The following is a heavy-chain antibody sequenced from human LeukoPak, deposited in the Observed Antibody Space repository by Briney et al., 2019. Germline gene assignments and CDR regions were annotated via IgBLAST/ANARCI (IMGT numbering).Heavy chain of an antibody. CDR2: INSDGSRT. Sequence: PGGSLRLSCAASGFTFSTYWMHWVRQAPGKGLVWVSRINSDGSRTTYADSVKGRFTISRDNAKNTLYLQMNSLRTDDTAVYYCARPETQYSSGLDGFDIWGQGTMVTVSS. CDR1: GFTFSTYW. D-gene: IGHD6-19*01. CDR3: ARPETQYSSGLDGFDI. J-gene: IGHJ3*02. V-gene: IGHV3-74*01.